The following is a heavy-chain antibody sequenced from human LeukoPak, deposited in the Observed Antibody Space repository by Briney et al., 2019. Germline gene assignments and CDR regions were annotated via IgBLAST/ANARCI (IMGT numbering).Heavy chain of an antibody. V-gene: IGHV3-23*01. J-gene: IGHJ4*02. D-gene: IGHD6-19*01. CDR2: ISGSGGST. CDR3: AGGGSSGWSHDY. CDR1: GFTFSSYA. Sequence: PGGSLRLSCAASGFTFSSYAMSWVRQAPGKGLEWASAISGSGGSTYYADSVKGRFTISRDNSKNTLYLQMNSLRAEDTAVYYCAGGGSSGWSHDYWGQGTLVTVSS.